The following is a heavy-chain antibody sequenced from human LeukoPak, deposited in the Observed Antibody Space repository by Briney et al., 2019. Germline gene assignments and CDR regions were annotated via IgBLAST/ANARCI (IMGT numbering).Heavy chain of an antibody. CDR3: GTWAFYHGLDV. Sequence: GGSLRLSCVASGFTLDAYAMHWVRQARGKGLEWVSHINADGGRTYYADSVKGRSTISRDNSKNSLYLEMTSLRAEDSALCYCGTWAFYHGLDVWGRGTTVTVSS. CDR1: GFTLDAYA. J-gene: IGHJ6*02. D-gene: IGHD1-26*01. CDR2: INADGGRT. V-gene: IGHV3-43*02.